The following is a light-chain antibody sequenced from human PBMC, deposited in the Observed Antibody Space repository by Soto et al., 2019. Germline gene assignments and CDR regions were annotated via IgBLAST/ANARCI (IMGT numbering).Light chain of an antibody. J-gene: IGKJ1*01. Sequence: DIQMTQSPSTLSASVGDRVTITCRASQTITTSLAWYQQKPGKAPKLLIYKASSLESGVPSRFSGSGSGTEFTLTIIGLQPDDFETYYCQQYDSYSLMTFGQGTRVEI. CDR2: KAS. CDR1: QTITTS. V-gene: IGKV1-5*03. CDR3: QQYDSYSLMT.